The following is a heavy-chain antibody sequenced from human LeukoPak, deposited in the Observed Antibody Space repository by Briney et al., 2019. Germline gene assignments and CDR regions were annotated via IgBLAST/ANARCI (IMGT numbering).Heavy chain of an antibody. Sequence: GGSLRLSCAASGFTFSSYSMNWVRQAPGKGLEWVSSISSSSSYIYYADSVKGRFTISRDNAKNSLYLQMNSLRAEDTAVYYCARELFHILTGYQIFDYWGQGTLVTVSS. CDR2: ISSSSSYI. V-gene: IGHV3-21*01. CDR1: GFTFSSYS. D-gene: IGHD3-9*01. CDR3: ARELFHILTGYQIFDY. J-gene: IGHJ4*02.